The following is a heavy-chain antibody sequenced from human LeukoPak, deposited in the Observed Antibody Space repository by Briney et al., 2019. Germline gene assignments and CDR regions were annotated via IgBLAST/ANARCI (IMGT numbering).Heavy chain of an antibody. Sequence: ASVKVSCKASGYTFTSYDINWVRQAPGQGLEWMGWINPNSGGTNYAQKFQGRVTMTRDTSISTAYMELSRLRSDDTAVYYCARVYYGSGSYPVDYWGQGTLVTVSS. V-gene: IGHV1-2*02. CDR2: INPNSGGT. CDR1: GYTFTSYD. D-gene: IGHD3-10*01. CDR3: ARVYYGSGSYPVDY. J-gene: IGHJ4*02.